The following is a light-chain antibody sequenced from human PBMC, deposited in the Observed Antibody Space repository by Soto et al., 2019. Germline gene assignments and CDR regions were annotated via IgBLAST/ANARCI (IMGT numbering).Light chain of an antibody. Sequence: QSALTQPASVSGSPGQSITISCTGTSSDVGGYNYVSWYQQHPGKAPKLLIYDVTHRPSVVSNRFSGSKSGNTASLTISGLQAEDDADYYCNSYTSSSNLVFGGGTKLTVL. V-gene: IGLV2-14*01. CDR2: DVT. CDR1: SSDVGGYNY. CDR3: NSYTSSSNLV. J-gene: IGLJ3*02.